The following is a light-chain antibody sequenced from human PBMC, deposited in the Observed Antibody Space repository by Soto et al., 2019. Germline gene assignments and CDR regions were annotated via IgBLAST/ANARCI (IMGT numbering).Light chain of an antibody. Sequence: QSARTQPASVSGAPGQSIPIACTGTSSDVGGYNYVSWYQQHPGKAPKLMIYEVSTRPSGVPDRFSGSKSGNTASLPVSGLQAEDEADYYCNSYAGSNNWVFGGGTKLTVL. CDR3: NSYAGSNNWV. CDR2: EVS. V-gene: IGLV2-8*01. J-gene: IGLJ3*02. CDR1: SSDVGGYNY.